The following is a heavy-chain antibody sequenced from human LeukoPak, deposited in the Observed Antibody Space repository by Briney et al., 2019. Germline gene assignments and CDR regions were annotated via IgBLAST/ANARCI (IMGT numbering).Heavy chain of an antibody. D-gene: IGHD6-19*01. CDR1: GGTFSSYA. CDR2: IIPILGIA. V-gene: IGHV1-69*04. J-gene: IGHJ4*02. CDR3: ARTIAVAGNGFDY. Sequence: GASVTVSCTASGGTFSSYAISWVRQAPGQGLEWMGRIIPILGIANYAQKFQGRVTITADKSTSTAYMELSSLRSEDTAVYYCARTIAVAGNGFDYWGQGTLVTVSS.